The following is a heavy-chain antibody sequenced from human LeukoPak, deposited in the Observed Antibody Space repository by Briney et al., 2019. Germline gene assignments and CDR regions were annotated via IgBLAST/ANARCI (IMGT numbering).Heavy chain of an antibody. CDR3: AKASLLLRGPLLIYYFDF. V-gene: IGHV3-53*01. CDR2: IYSDGRT. CDR1: GFSFSKYS. Sequence: GGSLRLSCVASGFSFSKYSMNWVRQAPGKGLEWVSLIYSDGRTYYADSVKGRCTISRDNSKNTLYLQMNSLRAEDTAIYYCAKASLLLRGPLLIYYFDFWGQGTLVTVSS. D-gene: IGHD3-10*01. J-gene: IGHJ4*02.